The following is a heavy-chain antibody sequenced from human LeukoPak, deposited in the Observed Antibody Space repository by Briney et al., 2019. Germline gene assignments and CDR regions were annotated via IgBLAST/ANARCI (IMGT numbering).Heavy chain of an antibody. V-gene: IGHV3-30*04. J-gene: IGHJ4*02. D-gene: IGHD1-14*01. CDR3: AREKNRNYFDY. Sequence: GGSLRLSCAASGFPLSSYAMHWVRQAPGKGLELVAVIPYDGSNQYYADSGKGLFTISRHNSKNTLYLQMNSLRAEDTAVYYCAREKNRNYFDYWGQGPLVTVSS. CDR2: IPYDGSNQ. CDR1: GFPLSSYA.